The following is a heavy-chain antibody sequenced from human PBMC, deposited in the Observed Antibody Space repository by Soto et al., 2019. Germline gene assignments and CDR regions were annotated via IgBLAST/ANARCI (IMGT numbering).Heavy chain of an antibody. CDR2: ISSSGSTI. D-gene: IGHD3-3*01. J-gene: IGHJ6*02. V-gene: IGHV3-48*03. CDR3: AREITIFGVVIYYYYGMDV. CDR1: GFTFSSYE. Sequence: VGSLRLSCAASGFTFSSYEMNWVRQAPGKGLEWVSYISSSGSTIYYADSVKGRFTISRDNAKNSLYLQMNSLRAEDTAVYYCAREITIFGVVIYYYYGMDVWGQGTTVTVSS.